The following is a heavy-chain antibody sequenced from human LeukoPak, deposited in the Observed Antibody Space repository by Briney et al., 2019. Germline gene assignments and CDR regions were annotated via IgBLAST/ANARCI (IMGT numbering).Heavy chain of an antibody. J-gene: IGHJ3*02. CDR2: INPSGGST. D-gene: IGHD4-23*01. V-gene: IGHV1-46*01. CDR3: ARHNRDYGGNSYAFDI. CDR1: GCTFTSYY. Sequence: ASVKVSCKASGCTFTSYYMHWVRQAPGQGLEWMGIINPSGGSTSYAQKFQGRVTMTRDTSTSTVYMELSSLRSEDTAVYYCARHNRDYGGNSYAFDIWGQGTMVTVSS.